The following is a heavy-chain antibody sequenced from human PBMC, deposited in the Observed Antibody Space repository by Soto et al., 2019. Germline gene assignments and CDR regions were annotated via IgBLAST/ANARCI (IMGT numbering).Heavy chain of an antibody. J-gene: IGHJ5*02. CDR1: GFTFSSYS. CDR3: ARGPYSSSWYNWFDP. Sequence: GGSLRLSCAASGFTFSSYSMNWVRQAPGKGLEWVSSISTSSSYIYYADSVKGRFTISRDNAKNSLYLQMNSLRAEDTAGYYGARGPYSSSWYNWFDPWGQGTMVTVSS. V-gene: IGHV3-21*01. CDR2: ISTSSSYI. D-gene: IGHD6-13*01.